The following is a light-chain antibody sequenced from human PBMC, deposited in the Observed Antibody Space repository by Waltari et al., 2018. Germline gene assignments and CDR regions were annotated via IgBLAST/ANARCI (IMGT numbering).Light chain of an antibody. CDR3: QQSYSTLLLT. CDR1: QSISSY. V-gene: IGKV1-39*01. J-gene: IGKJ4*01. CDR2: AAS. Sequence: DIQMTQSPSSLSASVGDRVTITCRASQSISSYLNWYQQKPGKAPKLLIYAASSLQIGVPSRFSGSGSGTDFTLTISSLQPEDFATYYCQQSYSTLLLTFGGGTKVEIK.